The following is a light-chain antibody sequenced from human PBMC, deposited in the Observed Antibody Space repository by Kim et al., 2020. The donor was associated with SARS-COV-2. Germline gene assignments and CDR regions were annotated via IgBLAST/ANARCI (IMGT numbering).Light chain of an antibody. CDR1: RSVLHSSDKKNY. J-gene: IGKJ4*01. CDR2: WAS. Sequence: DIVMTLFPDSLAVFLGARATINCKSSRSVLHSSDKKNYLAWYQRKPGQPPKLIIYWASTRESGVPDRFSGSGSGTDFTLTISSLQAEDVAVYYCQHYYASPLTFGGGTKLEIK. CDR3: QHYYASPLT. V-gene: IGKV4-1*01.